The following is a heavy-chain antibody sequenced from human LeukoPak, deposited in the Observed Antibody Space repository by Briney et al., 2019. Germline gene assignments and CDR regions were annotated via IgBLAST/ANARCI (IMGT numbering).Heavy chain of an antibody. CDR1: GFTFGDYA. CDR3: ARSDHSY. V-gene: IGHV3-7*01. D-gene: IGHD1-14*01. CDR2: IKQDGSEK. J-gene: IGHJ4*02. Sequence: TGGSLRVSCTASGFTFGDYAMSWVRQAPGKGLEWVANIKQDGSEKYYVDSVKGRFTTSRDNAKNSLYLQMNSLRAEDTAVYYCARSDHSYWGQGTLVTVSS.